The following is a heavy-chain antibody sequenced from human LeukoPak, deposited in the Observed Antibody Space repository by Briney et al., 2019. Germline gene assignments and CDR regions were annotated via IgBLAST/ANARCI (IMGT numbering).Heavy chain of an antibody. J-gene: IGHJ6*02. D-gene: IGHD6-19*01. CDR1: GGSISSGSYY. Sequence: SETLSLTCTVSGGSISSGSYYWSWIRQPAGKGLEWIGRIYTSGSTNYNPSLKSRVTISVDPSKNQFSLKLSSVTAADTAVYYCARERGSREWLGSYYYYYYGMDVWGQGTTVTVSS. V-gene: IGHV4-61*02. CDR3: ARERGSREWLGSYYYYYYGMDV. CDR2: IYTSGST.